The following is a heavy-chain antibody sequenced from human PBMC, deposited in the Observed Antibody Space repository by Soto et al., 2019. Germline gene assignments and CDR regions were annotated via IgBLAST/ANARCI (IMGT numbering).Heavy chain of an antibody. D-gene: IGHD3-22*01. Sequence: GGSLRLSCAASGFTFSSYAMSWVRQAPGKGLEWVSAISGSGGSTYYADSVKGRFTISRDNSKNTLYLQMNSLRAEDTAVYYCAKIMYYYDSSAPPGVFDIWGQGTMVTVSS. CDR1: GFTFSSYA. CDR2: ISGSGGST. J-gene: IGHJ3*02. CDR3: AKIMYYYDSSAPPGVFDI. V-gene: IGHV3-23*01.